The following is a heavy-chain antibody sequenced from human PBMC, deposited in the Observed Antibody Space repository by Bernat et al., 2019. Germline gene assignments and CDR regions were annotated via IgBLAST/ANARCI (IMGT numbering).Heavy chain of an antibody. J-gene: IGHJ3*02. D-gene: IGHD2/OR15-2a*01. Sequence: QLQLQESGPGLVKPSETLSLTCTVSVGSISSSSYYWGWIRQPPGKGLEWIGTIYYSGSTYYNPSLKSRVTISVDTSKNQFSLKLSSVTAADTAVFYCARHFYPVSHDAFDIWGQGTMVTVSS. CDR1: VGSISSSSYY. CDR3: ARHFYPVSHDAFDI. V-gene: IGHV4-39*01. CDR2: IYYSGST.